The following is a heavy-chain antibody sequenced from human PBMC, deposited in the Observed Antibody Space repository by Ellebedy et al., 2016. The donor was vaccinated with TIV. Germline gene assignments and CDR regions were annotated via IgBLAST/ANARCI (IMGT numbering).Heavy chain of an antibody. CDR2: ISGSGGGT. CDR3: ARENSYAPRVFDY. Sequence: GESLKISCAASGFTFSTSAMSWVRQAPGKGLEWVSAISGSGGGTYYADSVKGRFTISRDDSKNTLYLQMNSLRAEDTAVYYCARENSYAPRVFDYWGQGTLVTVSS. D-gene: IGHD5-18*01. CDR1: GFTFSTSA. V-gene: IGHV3-23*01. J-gene: IGHJ4*02.